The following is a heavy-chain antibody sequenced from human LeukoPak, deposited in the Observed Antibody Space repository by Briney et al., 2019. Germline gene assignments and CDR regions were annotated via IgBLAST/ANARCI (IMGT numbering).Heavy chain of an antibody. Sequence: GESLKISCQGSGYTFTNYWIGWVRQMPGKGLAWMGIIYPGDSDTRYSRSFQGQVTISADKSISTAYLQWNSLKASDSAMYYCAIKHDGSWYSPFDYWGQGTLVTVSS. CDR3: AIKHDGSWYSPFDY. D-gene: IGHD6-13*01. CDR2: IYPGDSDT. J-gene: IGHJ4*02. CDR1: GYTFTNYW. V-gene: IGHV5-51*06.